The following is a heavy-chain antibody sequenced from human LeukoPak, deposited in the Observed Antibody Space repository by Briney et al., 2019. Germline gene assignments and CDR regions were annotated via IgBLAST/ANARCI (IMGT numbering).Heavy chain of an antibody. CDR2: IRSRAYGGTT. D-gene: IGHD1-7*01. CDR1: GFTFGDYA. V-gene: IGHV3-49*04. CDR3: TRDRNSPDAFDI. Sequence: PGGSLRLSCTASGFTFGDYAMSWVRQAPGKGLEWVGFIRSRAYGGTTEYAASVKDRFTISRDDSKSIAYLQMNSLKTEDTAVYYCTRDRNSPDAFDIWGQGTMVTVSS. J-gene: IGHJ3*02.